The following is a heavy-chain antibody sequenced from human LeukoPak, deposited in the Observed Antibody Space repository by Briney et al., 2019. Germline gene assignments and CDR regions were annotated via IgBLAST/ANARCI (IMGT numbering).Heavy chain of an antibody. D-gene: IGHD5-24*01. CDR3: AMRRVEMATIYAFDI. J-gene: IGHJ3*02. CDR2: IYNSGST. V-gene: IGHV4-61*02. Sequence: SQTLSLTCTVSGGSISSGSYYWSWIRQPAGRGLEWNGRIYNSGSTNYNPSLKSRVTISVDTSKNQFSLKLSSVTAADTAVYYCAMRRVEMATIYAFDIWGQGTMVTVSS. CDR1: GGSISSGSYY.